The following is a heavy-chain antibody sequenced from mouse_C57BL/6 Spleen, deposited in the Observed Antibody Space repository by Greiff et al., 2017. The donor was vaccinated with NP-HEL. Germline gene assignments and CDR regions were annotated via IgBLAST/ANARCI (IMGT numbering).Heavy chain of an antibody. J-gene: IGHJ2*01. V-gene: IGHV1-59*01. CDR1: GYTFTSYW. CDR2: IDPSDSYT. Sequence: QVQLQQSGAELVRPGTSVKLSCKASGYTFTSYWMHWVKQRPGQGLEWIGVIDPSDSYTNYNQKFKGKATLTVDTSSSTAYMQLSSLTSEDSAVYYCARRRAMVMDYFDYWGKGTTLTVSS. CDR3: ARRRAMVMDYFDY. D-gene: IGHD2-2*01.